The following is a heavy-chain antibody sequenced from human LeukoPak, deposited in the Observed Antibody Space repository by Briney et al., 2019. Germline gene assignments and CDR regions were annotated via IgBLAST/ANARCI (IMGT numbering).Heavy chain of an antibody. CDR2: ISGSGGST. CDR1: GFTFSSYA. V-gene: IGHV3-23*01. D-gene: IGHD1-26*01. Sequence: GGSLRLSCAASGFTFSSYAMSWVRQAPGKGLEWVSAISGSGGSTYYADSVKGRFTISRDNAKNSLYLQMNSLRAEDTAVYYCAREGGEWELLRTFDYWGQGTLVTVSS. J-gene: IGHJ4*02. CDR3: AREGGEWELLRTFDY.